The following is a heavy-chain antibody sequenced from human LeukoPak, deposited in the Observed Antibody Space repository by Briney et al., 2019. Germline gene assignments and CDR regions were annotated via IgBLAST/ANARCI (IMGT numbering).Heavy chain of an antibody. CDR2: ISYDGSNK. J-gene: IGHJ3*02. V-gene: IGHV3-30*07. Sequence: GSLLLSCAASGFTFSSYAMDWVRRAQGKGLGWVAVISYDGSNKYYADSVKGRFTISRDNSKNTLYLQMNSLRAEDTAVYYCARGPTAGRSAFDIWGQGTMVTVSS. D-gene: IGHD1-26*01. CDR1: GFTFSSYA. CDR3: ARGPTAGRSAFDI.